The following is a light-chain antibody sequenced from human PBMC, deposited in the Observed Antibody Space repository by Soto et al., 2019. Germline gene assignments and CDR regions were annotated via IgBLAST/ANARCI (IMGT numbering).Light chain of an antibody. CDR2: DAS. J-gene: IGKJ1*01. Sequence: EIVLTQSPATLSLSPGERATHSCRASQRVSSYLAWYQQKPGQAPRLLIYDASNRATGVPARFSGSGSGTDFTLTISSLEPEDFAVYYCQQRSSWPRTFGQGTKVDIK. CDR3: QQRSSWPRT. V-gene: IGKV3-11*01. CDR1: QRVSSY.